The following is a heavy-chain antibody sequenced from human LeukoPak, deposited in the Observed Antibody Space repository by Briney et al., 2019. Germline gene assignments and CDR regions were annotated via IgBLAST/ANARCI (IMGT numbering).Heavy chain of an antibody. V-gene: IGHV5-51*01. CDR2: IYPGESDT. J-gene: IGHJ3*02. CDR3: ASQVYGSGSYSHDAFDS. D-gene: IGHD3-10*01. Sequence: ESLKISCKGSGYRFTSYWIGWVRQMPGKGLEWMGSIYPGESDTRYSPSFQGQVTISADKSISTAYLQWSSLKASDTAMYYCASQVYGSGSYSHDAFDSWGQGTMVTVSS. CDR1: GYRFTSYW.